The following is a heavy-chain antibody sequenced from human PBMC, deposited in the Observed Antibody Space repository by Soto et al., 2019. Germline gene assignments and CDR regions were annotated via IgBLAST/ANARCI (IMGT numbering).Heavy chain of an antibody. V-gene: IGHV3-23*01. CDR1: GFTFSSYA. Sequence: PGGSLRLSCAASGFTFSSYAMSWVRQAPGKGLEWVSAISGSGGSTYYADSVKGRFTISRDNSKNTLHLQMNSLRAEDTAVYYCAKSARDIVVVPAAMFYYYYYMDVWGKGTTVTVSS. D-gene: IGHD2-2*01. CDR3: AKSARDIVVVPAAMFYYYYYMDV. J-gene: IGHJ6*03. CDR2: ISGSGGST.